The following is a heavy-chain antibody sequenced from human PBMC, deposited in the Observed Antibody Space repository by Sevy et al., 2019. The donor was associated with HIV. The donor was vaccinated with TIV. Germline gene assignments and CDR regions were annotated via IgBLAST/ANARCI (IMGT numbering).Heavy chain of an antibody. Sequence: ASVKVSCKASGYTFTGQYIHWVRQAPGQGLEWMGWRNPNSGGTNYRQDFQGRVTLTRDTSITTAYMELSGLKSDDTAIYYCARDFRLRGYSYGSFDYWGQGTLVTVSS. D-gene: IGHD5-18*01. J-gene: IGHJ4*02. CDR2: RNPNSGGT. CDR3: ARDFRLRGYSYGSFDY. CDR1: GYTFTGQY. V-gene: IGHV1-2*02.